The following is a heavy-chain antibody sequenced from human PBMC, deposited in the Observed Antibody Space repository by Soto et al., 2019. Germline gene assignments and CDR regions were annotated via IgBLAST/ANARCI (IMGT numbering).Heavy chain of an antibody. CDR1: GFTFSSYA. V-gene: IGHV3-23*01. D-gene: IGHD3-10*01. CDR2: ISGSGGST. CDR3: AKDRWGSGSYYPYYFDY. Sequence: EVQLLESGGGLVQPGGSLRLSCAASGFTFSSYAMSWVHQAPGKGLEWVSAISGSGGSTYYADSVKGRFTISRDNSKNTLYLQMTSLRAEDTAVYYCAKDRWGSGSYYPYYFDYWGQGTLVTVSS. J-gene: IGHJ4*02.